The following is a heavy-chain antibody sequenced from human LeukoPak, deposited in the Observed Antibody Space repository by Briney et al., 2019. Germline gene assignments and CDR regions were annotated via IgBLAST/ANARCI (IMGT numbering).Heavy chain of an antibody. Sequence: GGSLRLSCAPSGFTFNSYGIHWVRQAPGKGLEWVAFIWYDGSNKYYAASVKGRFTISRDNSKNTLYLQMNSLRAEDTAVYYCARARTTRGFDYWGQGTLVTVSS. J-gene: IGHJ4*02. CDR2: IWYDGSNK. V-gene: IGHV3-33*01. D-gene: IGHD4-17*01. CDR3: ARARTTRGFDY. CDR1: GFTFNSYG.